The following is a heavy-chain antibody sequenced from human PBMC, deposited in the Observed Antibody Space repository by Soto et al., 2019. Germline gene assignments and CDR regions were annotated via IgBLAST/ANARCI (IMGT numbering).Heavy chain of an antibody. CDR1: GFTFSNAW. CDR2: IKSKTDGGTI. J-gene: IGHJ4*02. Sequence: GGSLRLSCAASGFTFSNAWMNWARQAPGKGLEWVGLIKSKTDGGTIDYPAPVKGRFIISRDDSRNTLYLQMNSLKTEDTAVYYCTTAHPRGPDYWGQGTLVTVSS. CDR3: TTAHPRGPDY. D-gene: IGHD5-12*01. V-gene: IGHV3-15*01.